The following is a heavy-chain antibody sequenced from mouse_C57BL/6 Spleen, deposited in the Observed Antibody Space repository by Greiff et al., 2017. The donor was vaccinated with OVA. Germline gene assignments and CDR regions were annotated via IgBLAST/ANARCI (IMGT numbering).Heavy chain of an antibody. Sequence: EVMLVESGGGLVQPKGSLKLSCAASGFSFNTYAMNWVRQAPGQGLEWVARIRSKSNNYATYYADSVKDRFTISRDDSESMLYLQMNNLKTEDTAMYYCVRDGVAYAMDYWGQGTSVTVSS. D-gene: IGHD2-3*01. CDR3: VRDGVAYAMDY. V-gene: IGHV10-1*01. CDR1: GFSFNTYA. CDR2: IRSKSNNYAT. J-gene: IGHJ4*01.